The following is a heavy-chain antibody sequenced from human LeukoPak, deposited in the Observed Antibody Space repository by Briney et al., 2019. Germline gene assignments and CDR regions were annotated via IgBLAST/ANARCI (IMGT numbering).Heavy chain of an antibody. D-gene: IGHD5-12*01. Sequence: PGGSLRLSCAASGLIVSSNYMSWVRQAPGKGLEWVSVIYSGGSIYYADSVKGRFTISRDNAKNSLYLQMNSLRDEDTAVYYCARCHVLSGYSGYDLDSWGQGTLVTVSS. CDR3: ARCHVLSGYSGYDLDS. CDR1: GLIVSSNY. CDR2: IYSGGSI. J-gene: IGHJ4*02. V-gene: IGHV3-53*01.